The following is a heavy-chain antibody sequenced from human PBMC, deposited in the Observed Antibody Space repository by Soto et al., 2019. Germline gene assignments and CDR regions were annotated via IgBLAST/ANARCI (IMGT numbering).Heavy chain of an antibody. V-gene: IGHV1-46*01. CDR3: ARDAAYCSGGSCYPVYGMDV. CDR2: INPSGGST. CDR1: GYTFTSHY. J-gene: IGHJ6*02. D-gene: IGHD2-15*01. Sequence: ASVKVSCKASGYTFTSHYMHWVRQAPGQGLEWMGIINPSGGSTSYAQKFQGRVTMTRDTSTSTVYMELSSLRSEDTAVYYCARDAAYCSGGSCYPVYGMDVWGQGTTVTVSS.